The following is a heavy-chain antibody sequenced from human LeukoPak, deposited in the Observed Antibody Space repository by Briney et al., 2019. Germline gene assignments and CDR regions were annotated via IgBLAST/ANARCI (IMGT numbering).Heavy chain of an antibody. V-gene: IGHV1-18*01. CDR2: ISAYNGNT. J-gene: IGHJ4*02. D-gene: IGHD6-13*01. CDR1: GYTFTNYA. CDR3: ARDISGSSWYDFGY. Sequence: ASVKVSCKASGYTFTNYAMHWVRQAPGQGLEWMGWISAYNGNTNYAQKLQGRVTMTTDTSTSTAYMELRSLRSDDTAVYYCARDISGSSWYDFGYWGQGTLVTVSS.